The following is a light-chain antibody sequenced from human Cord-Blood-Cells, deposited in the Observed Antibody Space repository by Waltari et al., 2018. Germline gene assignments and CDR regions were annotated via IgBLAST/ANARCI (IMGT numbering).Light chain of an antibody. CDR2: WGS. Sequence: DIVMTQSPLSLPVTPGEPASISCRSSQGLLHSNGYNYLDWYLQKPGQSPQLLIYWGSNRASGVPYRFSGSGSGTDFTLKISRVEAEDVGVYYCMQALQTPFTFGPGTKVDIK. CDR3: MQALQTPFT. V-gene: IGKV2-28*01. J-gene: IGKJ3*01. CDR1: QGLLHSNGYNY.